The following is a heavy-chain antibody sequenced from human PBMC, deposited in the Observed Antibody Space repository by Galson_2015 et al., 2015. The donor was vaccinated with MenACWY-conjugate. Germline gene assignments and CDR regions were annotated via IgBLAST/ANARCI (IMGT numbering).Heavy chain of an antibody. CDR3: AKDPVGSGTFYPPDY. D-gene: IGHD3-10*01. CDR1: GFTFSSYA. CDR2: VSGTGGST. V-gene: IGHV3-23*01. J-gene: IGHJ4*02. Sequence: SLRLSCAGSGFTFSSYAMNWVRQAPGRGLEWVAVVSGTGGSTDYAASARGRFSLSRDNSKNTVFLQMNSLRVDDTGVYYCAKDPVGSGTFYPPDYWGQGTLVTVSS.